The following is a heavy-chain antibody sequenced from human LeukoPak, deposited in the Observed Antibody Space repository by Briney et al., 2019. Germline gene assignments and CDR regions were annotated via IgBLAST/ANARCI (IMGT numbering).Heavy chain of an antibody. D-gene: IGHD4-17*01. CDR1: GFTVSSNS. CDR2: IYSGGNT. J-gene: IGHJ4*02. Sequence: GGSLRLSCTVSGFTVSSNSMSWVRQAPGKGLERVSFIYSGGNTHYSDSVKGRFTISRDNSKNTLYLQMNSLRVEDTAVYYCARRAGEYSHPYDYWGQGTLVTVSS. V-gene: IGHV3-53*01. CDR3: ARRAGEYSHPYDY.